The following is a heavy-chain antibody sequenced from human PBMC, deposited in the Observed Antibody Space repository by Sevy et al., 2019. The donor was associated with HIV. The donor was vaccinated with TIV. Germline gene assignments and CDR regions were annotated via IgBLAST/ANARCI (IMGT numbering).Heavy chain of an antibody. CDR1: GFTFSSYS. J-gene: IGHJ6*03. V-gene: IGHV3-21*01. CDR2: ISSSSSYI. CDR3: ASNGGNHDYYYYYYMDV. Sequence: GGSLRLSCAASGFTFSSYSMNWVRQAPGKGLEWVSSISSSSSYIYYADSVKGRFTISRDNAKNSLYLQMNSLRAEDTAVYYFASNGGNHDYYYYYYMDVWGKGTTVTVSS. D-gene: IGHD2-15*01.